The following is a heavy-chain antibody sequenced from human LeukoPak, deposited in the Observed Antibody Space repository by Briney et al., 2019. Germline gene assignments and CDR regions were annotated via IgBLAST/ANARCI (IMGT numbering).Heavy chain of an antibody. CDR1: GYTFSNYG. V-gene: IGHV1-18*01. CDR3: ARDRRYFDWLLSIRDAFDI. CDR2: ISVYNGNT. Sequence: ASVKVSCKASGYTFSNYGISWVRQAPGQGLEWMGWISVYNGNTNYAQKVQGRVTMTTDTSTSTAYMELRSLRSDDTAVYYCARDRRYFDWLLSIRDAFDIWGQGAMVTVSS. D-gene: IGHD3-9*01. J-gene: IGHJ3*02.